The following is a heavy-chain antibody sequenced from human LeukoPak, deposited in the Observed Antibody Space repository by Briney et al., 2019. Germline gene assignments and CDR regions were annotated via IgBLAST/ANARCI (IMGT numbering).Heavy chain of an antibody. J-gene: IGHJ4*02. CDR2: ISGSGGGT. V-gene: IGHV3-23*01. Sequence: PGGSLRLSCAASGFTFSSYAMSWVRQAPGKGLEWVSAISGSGGGTYYADSVKGRFTISRDNSENTLSLQMNSLRAEDTAVYYCAKDSGAARPFDYWGQGTLVTVSS. CDR1: GFTFSSYA. D-gene: IGHD6-6*01. CDR3: AKDSGAARPFDY.